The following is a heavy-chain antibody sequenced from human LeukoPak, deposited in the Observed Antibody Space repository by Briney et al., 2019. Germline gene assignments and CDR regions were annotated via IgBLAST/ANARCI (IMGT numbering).Heavy chain of an antibody. Sequence: ASVKVSCKASGYTFTGYYMHWVRQAPGQGLEWMGWINLNSGGTNYAQKFQGRVTMTRDTSISTAYMELSRLRSDDTAVYYCARVATAAAAGTKINYFDYWGQGTLVTVSS. D-gene: IGHD6-13*01. CDR3: ARVATAAAAGTKINYFDY. J-gene: IGHJ4*02. CDR2: INLNSGGT. CDR1: GYTFTGYY. V-gene: IGHV1-2*02.